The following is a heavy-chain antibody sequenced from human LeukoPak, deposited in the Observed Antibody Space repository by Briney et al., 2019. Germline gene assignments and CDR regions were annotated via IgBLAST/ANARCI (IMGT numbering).Heavy chain of an antibody. D-gene: IGHD3-16*01. V-gene: IGHV3-21*01. Sequence: GGSLRLSCAASGFTFSSYSMNWVRQAPGKGLEWVSSISSSSSYIYYADSVKGRFTNSRDNAKNSLYLQMNSLRAEDTAVYYCAKASGAYSTDHFDPWGQGTLVTVSS. CDR1: GFTFSSYS. J-gene: IGHJ5*02. CDR3: AKASGAYSTDHFDP. CDR2: ISSSSSYI.